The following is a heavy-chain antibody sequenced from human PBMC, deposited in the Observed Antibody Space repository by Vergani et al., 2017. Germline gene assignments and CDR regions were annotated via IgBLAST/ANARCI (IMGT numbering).Heavy chain of an antibody. CDR1: GYTFTSYG. CDR3: ARDRWIVGARYYFDY. J-gene: IGHJ4*02. Sequence: QVQLVQSGAEVKKPGASVKVSCKASGYTFTSYGISWVRQAPGQGLEWMGWISAYNGNPNYAPKLQGRVTMTTDTSTSTAYMELWSLRSDDTAVYYCARDRWIVGARYYFDYWGQGTLVTVSS. CDR2: ISAYNGNP. D-gene: IGHD1-26*01. V-gene: IGHV1-18*01.